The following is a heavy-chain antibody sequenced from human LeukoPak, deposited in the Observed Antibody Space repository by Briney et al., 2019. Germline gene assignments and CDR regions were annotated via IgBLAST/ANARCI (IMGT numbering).Heavy chain of an antibody. Sequence: GESLKISCKGSGYPFSNYWIGWVRQMPGKGLEWMGIIYPGDSDTRYSPSFQGQVTISADKSISTAYLQWSSLKASDTAMYYCARQAGGQPDAFDIWGQGTMVTVSS. CDR3: ARQAGGQPDAFDI. J-gene: IGHJ3*02. CDR1: GYPFSNYW. CDR2: IYPGDSDT. D-gene: IGHD1-26*01. V-gene: IGHV5-51*01.